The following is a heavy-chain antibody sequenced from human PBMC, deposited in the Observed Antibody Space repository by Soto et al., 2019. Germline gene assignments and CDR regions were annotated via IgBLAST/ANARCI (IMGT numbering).Heavy chain of an antibody. CDR3: ARVVAAAWRWFDP. D-gene: IGHD6-13*01. CDR2: IYHSGST. CDR1: GGSISSSNW. V-gene: IGHV4-4*02. Sequence: PSETLSLTCAVSGGSISSSNWWSWVRQPPGKGLEWIGEIYHSGSTNYNPSLKSRVTISVDKSKNQFSLKLSSVTAADTAVYYCARVVAAAWRWFDPWGQGTLVTVSS. J-gene: IGHJ5*02.